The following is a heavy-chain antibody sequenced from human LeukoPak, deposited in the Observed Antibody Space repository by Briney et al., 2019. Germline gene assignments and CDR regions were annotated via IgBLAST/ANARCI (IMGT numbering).Heavy chain of an antibody. CDR1: GFTFSSYS. CDR3: ARHPPGYRSSFESWFDP. D-gene: IGHD6-6*01. CDR2: ISSSSSYI. J-gene: IGHJ5*02. Sequence: GGSLRLSCAASGFTFSSYSMNWVRQAPGKGLEWVSSISSSSSYIYYADSVTGRFTISRDNAKNSLYLQMNSLRAEDTAVYYCARHPPGYRSSFESWFDPWGQGTLVTVSS. V-gene: IGHV3-21*01.